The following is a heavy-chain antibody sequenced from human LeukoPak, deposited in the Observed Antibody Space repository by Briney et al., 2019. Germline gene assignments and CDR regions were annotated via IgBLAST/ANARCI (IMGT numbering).Heavy chain of an antibody. D-gene: IGHD4-17*01. CDR3: ARAIVDYGDYPGAFDI. CDR2: INWNGGST. J-gene: IGHJ3*02. CDR1: GFTFDDYG. V-gene: IGHV3-20*04. Sequence: GGSLRLSCAASGFTFDDYGMSWVRQAPGKGLEWVSGINWNGGSTGYADSVKGRFTISRDNAKNSLYLQMNSLRAEDTAVYYCARAIVDYGDYPGAFDIWGQGTMVTVSS.